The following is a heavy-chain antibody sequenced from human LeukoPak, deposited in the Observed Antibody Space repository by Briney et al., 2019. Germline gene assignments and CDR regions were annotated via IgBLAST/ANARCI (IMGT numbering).Heavy chain of an antibody. J-gene: IGHJ4*02. CDR2: IYSGGST. CDR3: ARVVDHDYGDYYLDY. D-gene: IGHD4-17*01. Sequence: GGSLRLSCAASGFTVSSNDMSWVRQAPGKGLECISVIYSGGSTDYADSVKGRLTISRDNSKNTLYLQMNSLRAEDTAVYYCARVVDHDYGDYYLDYWGQGTLVTASS. V-gene: IGHV3-53*01. CDR1: GFTVSSND.